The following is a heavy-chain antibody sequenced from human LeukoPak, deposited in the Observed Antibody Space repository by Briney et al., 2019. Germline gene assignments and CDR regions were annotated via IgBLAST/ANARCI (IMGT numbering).Heavy chain of an antibody. CDR1: GFTFSGHS. D-gene: IGHD3-16*01. CDR2: IFGNGVKT. V-gene: IGHV3-23*01. CDR3: ARVGDWSNYFGMDA. Sequence: GGSLRLSCAASGFTFSGHSMTWVRQTPGKGLEGVSVIFGNGVKTYYAGSLKGRFTISRDNSKSTLYLQMNSLRADDTAVYYCARVGDWSNYFGMDAWGQGTTVSVSS. J-gene: IGHJ6*02.